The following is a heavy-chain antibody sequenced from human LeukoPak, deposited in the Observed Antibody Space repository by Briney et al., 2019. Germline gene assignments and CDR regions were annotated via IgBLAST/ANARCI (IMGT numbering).Heavy chain of an antibody. CDR2: ISGSGDST. Sequence: GGSLRLSCAASGFTFSNYAMSWVRQAPGKGLEWVSAISGSGDSTYYADSVKGRFTISRDNSKNTLHLQMNSLRAEDTAFYYCARGSGRGGLMDVWGKGTTVTVSS. J-gene: IGHJ6*03. CDR1: GFTFSNYA. V-gene: IGHV3-23*01. CDR3: ARGSGRGGLMDV. D-gene: IGHD6-25*01.